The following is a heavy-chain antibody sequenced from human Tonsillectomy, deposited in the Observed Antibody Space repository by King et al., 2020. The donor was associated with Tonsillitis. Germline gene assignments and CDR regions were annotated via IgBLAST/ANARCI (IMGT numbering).Heavy chain of an antibody. CDR1: GYSISSGYY. CDR2: IYHSGST. J-gene: IGHJ1*01. Sequence: QLQESGPGLVKPSETLSLTCAVSGYSISSGYYWGWIRQPPGKGLEWIGSIYHSGSTYYNPSLKSRVTISVDTSKNQFSLKLSSVTAADTAVYYCAREIRRTAPEPYLQHWGPGTLVTVSS. D-gene: IGHD1-14*01. CDR3: AREIRRTAPEPYLQH. V-gene: IGHV4-38-2*02.